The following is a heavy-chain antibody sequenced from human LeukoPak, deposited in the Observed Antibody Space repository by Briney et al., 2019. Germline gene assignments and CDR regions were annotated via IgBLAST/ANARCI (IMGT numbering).Heavy chain of an antibody. J-gene: IGHJ5*02. CDR3: AREADNWFDP. CDR1: GYTFTGYY. V-gene: IGHV1-18*04. D-gene: IGHD6-25*01. CDR2: ISAYNGNT. Sequence: ASVKVSCKASGYTFTGYYMHWVRQAPGQGLEWMGWISAYNGNTNYAQKLQGRVTMTTDTSTSTAYMELRSLRSDDTAVYYCAREADNWFDPWGQGTLVTVSS.